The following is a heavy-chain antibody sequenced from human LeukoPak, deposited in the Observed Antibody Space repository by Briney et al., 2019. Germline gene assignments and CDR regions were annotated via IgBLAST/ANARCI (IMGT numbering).Heavy chain of an antibody. CDR1: GFTFDDYG. CDR2: LNWNGGST. J-gene: IGHJ6*03. D-gene: IGHD2-15*01. CDR3: AREGKEGSGSGGWEYYYYMDV. Sequence: TGGSVRLSCAASGFTFDDYGMSWVPQALGKGRVGVSGLNWNGGSTGYADSVKGRFTISRDNAKNSLYLQMNSLRAEDTALYYCAREGKEGSGSGGWEYYYYMDVWGKGTTVTVSS. V-gene: IGHV3-20*04.